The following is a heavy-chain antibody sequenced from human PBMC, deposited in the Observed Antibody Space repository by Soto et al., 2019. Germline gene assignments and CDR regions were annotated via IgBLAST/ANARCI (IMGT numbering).Heavy chain of an antibody. J-gene: IGHJ3*02. Sequence: ELKLVESGGGLVQPGGSLRLSCAASGFTFSYYWMHWVRQAPGTGLVWVSHIHSDGTTTTYADSVKGRFTVSRDNTKKNLYLHMNSVRADDMGVYYCARGDRGGFDIWGQGTVAIVSS. V-gene: IGHV3-74*01. CDR2: IHSDGTTT. CDR1: GFTFSYYW. CDR3: ARGDRGGFDI. D-gene: IGHD2-15*01.